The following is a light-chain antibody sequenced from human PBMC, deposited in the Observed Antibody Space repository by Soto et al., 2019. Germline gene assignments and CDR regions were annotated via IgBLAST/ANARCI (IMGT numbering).Light chain of an antibody. V-gene: IGLV2-14*01. J-gene: IGLJ1*01. CDR3: SSYTSSSTPYV. CDR2: DVS. Sequence: QSVLPQPASVSGPPGQSITISCTGTSSDVGGYNYVSWYQQHPGKAPKLMIYDVSNRPSGVSNRFSGSKSGNTASLTISGLQAEDEADYYCSSYTSSSTPYVFGTGTKVTVL. CDR1: SSDVGGYNY.